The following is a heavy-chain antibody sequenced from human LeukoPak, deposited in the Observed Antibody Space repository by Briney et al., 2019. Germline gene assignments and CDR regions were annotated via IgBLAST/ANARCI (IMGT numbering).Heavy chain of an antibody. CDR2: ISGSGGST. D-gene: IGHD4/OR15-4a*01. CDR1: GFTFSSYA. Sequence: GGSLRLSCAASGFTFSSYAMSWVRQAPGKGLEGVSAISGSGGSTYYADSVKGRFTISRDNSKNTLYLQMNSLRVEDTAVYYCAKLLTSYYYYGMDVWGQGTTVTVSS. CDR3: AKLLTSYYYYGMDV. J-gene: IGHJ6*02. V-gene: IGHV3-23*01.